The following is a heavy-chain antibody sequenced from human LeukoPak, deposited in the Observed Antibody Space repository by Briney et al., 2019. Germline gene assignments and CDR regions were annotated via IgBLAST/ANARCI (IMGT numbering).Heavy chain of an antibody. Sequence: ASVKVSCKASGGTFSSYAISWVRQAPGQGLEWMGGIIPIFGTANYAQKFQGGVTITTDESTSTAYMELSSLRSEDTAVYYCARERITMVRGVNNYNWFDPWGQGTLVTVSS. CDR3: ARERITMVRGVNNYNWFDP. J-gene: IGHJ5*02. CDR2: IIPIFGTA. CDR1: GGTFSSYA. V-gene: IGHV1-69*05. D-gene: IGHD3-10*01.